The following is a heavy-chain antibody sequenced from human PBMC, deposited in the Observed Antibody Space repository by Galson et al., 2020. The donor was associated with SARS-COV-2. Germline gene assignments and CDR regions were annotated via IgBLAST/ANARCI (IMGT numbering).Heavy chain of an antibody. CDR2: FDPEDGET. J-gene: IGHJ6*02. Sequence: ASVKVSCKVSGYTLTELSMHWVRQAPGKGLEWMGGFDPEDGETIYAQKFQGRVTMTEDTSTDTAYMELSSLRSEDTAVYYCATVPKRYGSGIVGGMDVWGQGTTVTVSS. CDR1: GYTLTELS. V-gene: IGHV1-24*01. D-gene: IGHD3-10*01. CDR3: ATVPKRYGSGIVGGMDV.